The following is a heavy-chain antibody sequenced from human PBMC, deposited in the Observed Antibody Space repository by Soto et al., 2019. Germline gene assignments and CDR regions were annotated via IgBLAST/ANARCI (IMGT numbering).Heavy chain of an antibody. CDR1: GFTFSSYG. Sequence: QVQLVESGGGVVQPGRSLRLSCAASGFTFSSYGMHWVRQAPGKGLVWVAVISYDGSNKYYADSVKGRFTISRDNSKNTLYLQMNSLRAEDTAVYYCAKTYVWGGQYYYYGMDVWSQGTTVTVSS. D-gene: IGHD3-16*01. V-gene: IGHV3-30*18. CDR3: AKTYVWGGQYYYYGMDV. J-gene: IGHJ6*02. CDR2: ISYDGSNK.